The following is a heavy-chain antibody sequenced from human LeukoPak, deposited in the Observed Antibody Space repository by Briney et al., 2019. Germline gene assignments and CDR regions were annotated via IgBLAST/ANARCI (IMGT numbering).Heavy chain of an antibody. Sequence: GASVKVSCKASGGTFSSYAISWVRQAPGQGLEWMGGIIPIFGTANYAQKFQGRVTITADESTSTAYMELSSLRSEDTAVYYCARGWGVVVPAAIYAFDIWGQGTMVTVSS. V-gene: IGHV1-69*13. D-gene: IGHD2-2*01. J-gene: IGHJ3*02. CDR2: IIPIFGTA. CDR1: GGTFSSYA. CDR3: ARGWGVVVPAAIYAFDI.